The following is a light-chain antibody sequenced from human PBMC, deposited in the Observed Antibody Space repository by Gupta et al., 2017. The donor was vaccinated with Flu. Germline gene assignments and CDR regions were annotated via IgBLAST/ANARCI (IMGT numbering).Light chain of an antibody. V-gene: IGLV2-14*01. CDR3: RLWETTNTLV. CDR1: RGDIGGYKY. CDR2: EVT. J-gene: IGLJ6*01. Sequence: SINTSCNGNRGDIGGYKYVSWYQQYPGKAPKLIMYEVTNRPSRVSRRFSGSNSGNTASLTISGIQAEDEAEYFCRLWETTNTLVFGSGTTVTV.